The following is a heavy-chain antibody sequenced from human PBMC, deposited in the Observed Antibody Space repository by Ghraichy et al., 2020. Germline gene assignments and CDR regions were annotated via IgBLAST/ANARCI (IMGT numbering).Heavy chain of an antibody. CDR1: GGSISGYY. Sequence: SETLSLTCTVSGGSISGYYWTWIRQPPGKGLEWIGYIYYSGTTNYNPSLKSRVTMSVDTSKNQFSLKVSSVTAADTAVYYCARGFQSYEGWFDPWGQGTLVTVSS. D-gene: IGHD5-12*01. J-gene: IGHJ5*02. CDR2: IYYSGTT. CDR3: ARGFQSYEGWFDP. V-gene: IGHV4-59*01.